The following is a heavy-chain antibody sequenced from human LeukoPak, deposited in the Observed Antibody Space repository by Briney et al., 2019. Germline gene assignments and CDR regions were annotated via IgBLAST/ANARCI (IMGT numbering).Heavy chain of an antibody. Sequence: PGGSLRLSCAASGFSVSSTYMSWVRQAPGKGLEWVSLIYTSGSTFYADSVMGLFTLSRDNSKNTLFLKINSLRAEDSAVYYCTSDRAGTQSWVEFDLWGQGTLVTVSS. D-gene: IGHD3-10*01. J-gene: IGHJ5*02. CDR2: IYTSGST. V-gene: IGHV3-66*02. CDR1: GFSVSSTY. CDR3: TSDRAGTQSWVEFDL.